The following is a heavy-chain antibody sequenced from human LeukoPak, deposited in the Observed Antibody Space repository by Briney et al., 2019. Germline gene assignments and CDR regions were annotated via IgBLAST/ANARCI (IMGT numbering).Heavy chain of an antibody. CDR1: GFTFSSYW. CDR3: ARGGY. J-gene: IGHJ4*02. V-gene: IGHV3-7*01. CDR2: IKQDGSEK. Sequence: GGSLRLSCAAPGFTFSSYWMSWVRQAPGKGLEWVANIKQDGSEKCYVDSVKGRFTISRDNAKNSLYLQMNSLRAEDTAVYYCARGGYWGQGTLVTVSS.